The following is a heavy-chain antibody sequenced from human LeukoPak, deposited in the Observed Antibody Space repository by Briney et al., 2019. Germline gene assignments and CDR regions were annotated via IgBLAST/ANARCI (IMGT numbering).Heavy chain of an antibody. Sequence: GSLSLSPKASRYTFTGYYTHWVRPAPGQGLGWMGWINPNSGDIIYAVTLGGRVTMTRDTSISTAYMELSRLRSDDTAVYYCARDQRCGGKSRYWGGGSQGTVSS. J-gene: IGHJ4*02. CDR1: RYTFTGYY. V-gene: IGHV1-2*02. CDR3: ARDQRCGGKSRY. D-gene: IGHD4-23*01. CDR2: INPNSGDI.